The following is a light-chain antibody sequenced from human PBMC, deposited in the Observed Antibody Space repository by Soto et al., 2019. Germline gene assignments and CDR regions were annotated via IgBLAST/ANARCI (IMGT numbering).Light chain of an antibody. CDR3: QQYGSSPWT. CDR2: GAS. CDR1: QSVSSSY. Sequence: EIVLTQSPGTLSLSPGERATLSLSASQSVSSSYLAWYQQKPGQAPRLLIYGASSRATGIPDRFSGSGSGTDFTLTISRLEPEDFAVYYCQQYGSSPWTFGQGTKVDI. V-gene: IGKV3-20*01. J-gene: IGKJ1*01.